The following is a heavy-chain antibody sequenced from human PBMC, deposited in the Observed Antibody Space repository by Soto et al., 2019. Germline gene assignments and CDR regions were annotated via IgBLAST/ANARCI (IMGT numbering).Heavy chain of an antibody. V-gene: IGHV4-39*01. CDR2: IYYSGST. J-gene: IGHJ4*02. Sequence: PSETLSVTCSVSGGSISSSSYCGGLMLLPPGKGLEWIGSIYYSGSTYYNPSLKSRVTISVDTSKNQFSLKLSSVTAADTAVYYCASTPRGYSYGRIGYWGQGTLVTVSS. CDR3: ASTPRGYSYGRIGY. D-gene: IGHD5-18*01. CDR1: GGSISSSSYC.